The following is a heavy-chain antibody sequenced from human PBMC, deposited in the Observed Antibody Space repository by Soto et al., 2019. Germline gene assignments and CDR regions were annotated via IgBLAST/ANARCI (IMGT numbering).Heavy chain of an antibody. Sequence: SETLSLTCTVSGDSISAYSWSWVRQLPEKGLEWIGNIHYNGNTKYNPSLKSRVSMSVDTSKNQFSLRLISVTAADTAKYFCAREGNLGRWLQPLDFWGQGTLVTVSS. V-gene: IGHV4-59*01. D-gene: IGHD5-12*01. CDR3: AREGNLGRWLQPLDF. CDR1: GDSISAYS. J-gene: IGHJ4*02. CDR2: IHYNGNT.